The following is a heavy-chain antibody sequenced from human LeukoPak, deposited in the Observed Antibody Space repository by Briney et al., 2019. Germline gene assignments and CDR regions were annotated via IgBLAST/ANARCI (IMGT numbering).Heavy chain of an antibody. J-gene: IGHJ4*02. CDR3: ARDFRFLEDY. CDR1: GFTFSSYE. V-gene: IGHV3-48*03. D-gene: IGHD3-3*01. CDR2: ISSSGSTI. Sequence: GGSLRLSCAASGFTFSSYEMNWVRPAPGKGLEWVSYISSSGSTIYYSDSVKGRFTISRDNAKTSLYLQMNSLRAEDTAVYYCARDFRFLEDYWGQGTLVTVSS.